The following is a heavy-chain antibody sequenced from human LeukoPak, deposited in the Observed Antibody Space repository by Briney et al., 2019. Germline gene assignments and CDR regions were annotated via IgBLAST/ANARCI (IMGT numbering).Heavy chain of an antibody. CDR3: VRDLGPGRAFWFDP. CDR1: GDSVSSISGG. CDR2: TYYRSRWYT. D-gene: IGHD3-10*01. J-gene: IGHJ5*02. Sequence: SQSLSLTCVISGDSVSSISGGWNWIRQSPSRGLEWLARTYYRSRWYTDYAIFVESRISIKSDTSKNQFSLQLNSVTPEDTAVYYCVRDLGPGRAFWFDPWGHGTLVTVSS. V-gene: IGHV6-1*01.